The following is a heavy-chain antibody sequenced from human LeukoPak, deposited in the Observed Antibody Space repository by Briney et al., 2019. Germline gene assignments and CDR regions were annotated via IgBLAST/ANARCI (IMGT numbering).Heavy chain of an antibody. D-gene: IGHD5-18*01. J-gene: IGHJ4*02. Sequence: LPGGSLRLACAASGFTFSSYGMYSVRQAPGKGLGCVAVISDDGSNKYYANSVKGRFTISRNNSKNTLNLQMNSLRAEDTAVYYCAKDWSYGSYSPGYWGQGTLVTVSS. CDR3: AKDWSYGSYSPGY. CDR1: GFTFSSYG. V-gene: IGHV3-30*18. CDR2: ISDDGSNK.